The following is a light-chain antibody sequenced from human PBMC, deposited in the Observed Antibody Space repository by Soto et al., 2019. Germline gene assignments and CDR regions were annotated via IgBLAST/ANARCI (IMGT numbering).Light chain of an antibody. CDR2: DVS. CDR1: SSDVGGYSY. J-gene: IGLJ3*02. CDR3: SSYTSSSTWV. Sequence: QSALTQPASVSGSPGQSIAISCTGTSSDVGGYSYVSWYQQHPGKTPNLMIYDVSNRPSGVSNRFSGSKSGNTASLTISGLQAEDEADYYCSSYTSSSTWVFGGGTKLTVL. V-gene: IGLV2-14*01.